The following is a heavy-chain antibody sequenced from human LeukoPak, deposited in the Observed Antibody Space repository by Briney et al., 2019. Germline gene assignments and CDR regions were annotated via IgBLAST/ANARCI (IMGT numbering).Heavy chain of an antibody. CDR1: GGSFSGYY. V-gene: IGHV4-34*01. CDR3: ASRDYYYDSSGYYSDY. Sequence: KTSETLSLTCAVYGGSFSGYYWSWIRQPPGKGLEWIGEINHSGSTNYNPSLKSRVTISVDTSKNRFSLKLSSVTAADTAVYYCASRDYYYDSSGYYSDYWGQGTLVTVSS. D-gene: IGHD3-22*01. CDR2: INHSGST. J-gene: IGHJ4*02.